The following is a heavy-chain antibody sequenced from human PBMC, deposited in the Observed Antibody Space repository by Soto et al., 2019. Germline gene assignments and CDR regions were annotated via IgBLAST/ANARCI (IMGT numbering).Heavy chain of an antibody. CDR1: GGSISSYY. CDR3: ARSYCSGGSCLLYYFDY. D-gene: IGHD2-15*01. V-gene: IGHV4-59*01. Sequence: TSETLSLTCTVSGGSISSYYWSWVRQPPGKGLEWIGCIYYSGSSNYNPSLKSRVTISVDTSKNQFSLKLTSVTAADTAVYFCARSYCSGGSCLLYYFDYWGQGTLVTVSS. J-gene: IGHJ4*02. CDR2: IYYSGSS.